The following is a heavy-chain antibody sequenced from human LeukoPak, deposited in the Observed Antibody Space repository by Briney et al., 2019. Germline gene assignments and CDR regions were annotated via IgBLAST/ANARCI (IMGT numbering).Heavy chain of an antibody. V-gene: IGHV1-69*13. D-gene: IGHD4-17*01. CDR1: GGTFYSYA. CDR2: SVPMFGTI. Sequence: SVKVCCKASGGTFYSYAINWVRQAPGQGLEWMGGSVPMFGTINFAPKFQGRVTITADESTSTAYMELTSLKSEDTAVYYCARGTTVTTAVLVPNDAFDIWGQGTMVTVSS. J-gene: IGHJ3*02. CDR3: ARGTTVTTAVLVPNDAFDI.